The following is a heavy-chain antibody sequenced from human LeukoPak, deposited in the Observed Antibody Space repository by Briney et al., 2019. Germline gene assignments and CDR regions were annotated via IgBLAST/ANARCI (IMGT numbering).Heavy chain of an antibody. Sequence: GGSLRLSCAASGFTFSSYSMNWVRQAPGKGLEWVSSISSSNNYIYYADSVKGRFTISRDNAKNSLFLQMNSLRAEDTAVYYCARIVVVAANLVDYWGRGTLVTVSS. CDR1: GFTFSSYS. V-gene: IGHV3-21*01. J-gene: IGHJ4*02. D-gene: IGHD2-15*01. CDR2: ISSSNNYI. CDR3: ARIVVVAANLVDY.